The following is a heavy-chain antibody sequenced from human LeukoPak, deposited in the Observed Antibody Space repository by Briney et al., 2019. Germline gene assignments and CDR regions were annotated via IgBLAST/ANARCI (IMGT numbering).Heavy chain of an antibody. CDR2: IYHSGST. CDR1: GGSISSSNW. Sequence: SGTLSLTCAVSGGSISSSNWWSWVRQPPGKGLEWIGEIYHSGSTNYNPSLKSRVTISVDKSKNQFSLKLSSVTAAGTAVYYCARHVGRGTVTTGLGYWGQGTLVTVSS. CDR3: ARHVGRGTVTTGLGY. J-gene: IGHJ4*02. V-gene: IGHV4-4*02. D-gene: IGHD4-17*01.